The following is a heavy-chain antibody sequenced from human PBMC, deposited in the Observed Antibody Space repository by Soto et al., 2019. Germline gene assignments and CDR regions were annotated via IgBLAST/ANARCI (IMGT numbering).Heavy chain of an antibody. CDR2: IYYSGST. D-gene: IGHD5-12*01. Sequence: SETLSLTCTVPGGSISSYYWSWIRQPPGKGLEWIGYIYYSGSTNYNPSLKSRVTISVDTSKNQFSLKLSSVTAADTAVYYCARGPRVEMATIPAEYFQHWGQGTLVTVSS. CDR1: GGSISSYY. V-gene: IGHV4-59*01. CDR3: ARGPRVEMATIPAEYFQH. J-gene: IGHJ1*01.